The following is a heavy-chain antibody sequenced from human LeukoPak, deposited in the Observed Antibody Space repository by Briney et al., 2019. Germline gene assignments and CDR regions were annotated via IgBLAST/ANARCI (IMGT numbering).Heavy chain of an antibody. CDR2: IYYSGST. Sequence: SQTLSLTCTVSGGSISSGDYYWSWIRQPPGKGLEWIVYIYYSGSTSYNPALKSRRTISVDTSKNQFSLKLSSVTPADTAVYYCDRESPMYSDILTGSWFDPWGQGTLVTVSS. CDR1: GGSISSGDYY. CDR3: DRESPMYSDILTGSWFDP. V-gene: IGHV4-30-4*08. D-gene: IGHD3-9*01. J-gene: IGHJ5*02.